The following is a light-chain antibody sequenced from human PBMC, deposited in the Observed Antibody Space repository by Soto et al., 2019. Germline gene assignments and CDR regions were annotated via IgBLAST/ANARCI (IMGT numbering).Light chain of an antibody. Sequence: QSVLTQPPSASGYPGQSVTISCTGTSSDVGGYNYVSWYQQHPGKAPKLMISEVSKRPSGVPDRFSGSKSGNTASLTVSGLQAEDEADYYCSSYAGSNNLGVFGTGTKVTVL. CDR3: SSYAGSNNLGV. J-gene: IGLJ1*01. CDR2: EVS. V-gene: IGLV2-8*01. CDR1: SSDVGGYNY.